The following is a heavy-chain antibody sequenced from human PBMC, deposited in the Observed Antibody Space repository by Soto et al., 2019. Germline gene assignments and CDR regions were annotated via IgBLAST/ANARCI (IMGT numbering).Heavy chain of an antibody. Sequence: GASVKVSCKASGGTFSGYTISWVRQAPGQGLEWMGRIIPILGIANYAQKFQGRVTITADKSTSTAYMELSSLRSEDTAVYYCARDGPQGRWYQLHISGDNWFDPWGQGTLVTVSS. CDR3: ARDGPQGRWYQLHISGDNWFDP. V-gene: IGHV1-69*04. CDR2: IIPILGIA. J-gene: IGHJ5*02. D-gene: IGHD2-2*01. CDR1: GGTFSGYT.